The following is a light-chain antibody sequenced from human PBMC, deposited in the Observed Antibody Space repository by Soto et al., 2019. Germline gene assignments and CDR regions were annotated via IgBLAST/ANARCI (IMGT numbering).Light chain of an antibody. CDR2: EVS. V-gene: IGLV2-14*01. Sequence: QSALTQPASVSGSPGQSITISFTVTSSDVGSYNYVSWYQQHPGKAPKLMIYEVSNRPSGVSNRFSGSKSGNTASLTISGRQDEDEANYYCSSYTSISTRVFGGGTQLTVL. CDR1: SSDVGSYNY. CDR3: SSYTSISTRV. J-gene: IGLJ3*02.